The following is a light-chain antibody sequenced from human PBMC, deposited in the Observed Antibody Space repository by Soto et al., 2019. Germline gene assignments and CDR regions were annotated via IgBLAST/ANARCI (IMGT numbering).Light chain of an antibody. J-gene: IGLJ1*01. CDR1: SRDVGSYNL. Sequence: QSALTQPASVSGSPGQSITISCTGTSRDVGSYNLVSWYQQHPGNAPKLIIYEGTKRPSGVSYRFSGSKSGNTASLTISGLQEEDEGGYHCCSFAGCSTYVFGTGTKVTVL. V-gene: IGLV2-23*01. CDR3: CSFAGCSTYV. CDR2: EGT.